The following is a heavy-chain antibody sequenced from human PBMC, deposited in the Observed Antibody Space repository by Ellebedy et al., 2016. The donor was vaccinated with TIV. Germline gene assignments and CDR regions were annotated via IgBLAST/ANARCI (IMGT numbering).Heavy chain of an antibody. CDR2: IIPIYGTS. CDR3: ARAYCSGTSCYLGYSYYAMDV. J-gene: IGHJ6*02. CDR1: GDTFVNYA. D-gene: IGHD2-2*01. V-gene: IGHV1-69*13. Sequence: ASVKVSCXASGDTFVNYAMSWVRQAPGHGLEWMGGIIPIYGTSNYARRFQGRVTITADESTSTTYMELRSLRSEDTAVYYCARAYCSGTSCYLGYSYYAMDVWGRGTTVIVSS.